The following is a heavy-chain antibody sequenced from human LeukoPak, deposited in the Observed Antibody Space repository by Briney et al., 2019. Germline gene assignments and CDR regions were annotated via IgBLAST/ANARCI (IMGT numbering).Heavy chain of an antibody. CDR2: INAGNGNT. J-gene: IGHJ4*02. CDR3: AREGGADCSRTSCYWSYYFDY. V-gene: IGHV1-3*01. Sequence: ASVTVSCTASGYSFTSYAMHWVRQAPGQRLEWMGWINAGNGNTKYSQKFQGRVTITRDTSASTAYMELSSLRSEDTAVYYCAREGGADCSRTSCYWSYYFDYWGQGTLVTVSS. CDR1: GYSFTSYA. D-gene: IGHD2-2*01.